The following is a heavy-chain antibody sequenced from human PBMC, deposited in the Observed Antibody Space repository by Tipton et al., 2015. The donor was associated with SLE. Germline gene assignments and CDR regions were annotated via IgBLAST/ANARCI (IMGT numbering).Heavy chain of an antibody. CDR3: ASSRYSSSWLYY. J-gene: IGHJ4*02. CDR1: GFTVSSNY. CDR2: IYSGGST. Sequence: SLRLSCAASGFTVSSNYMSWVRQAPGKGLEWVSVIYSGGSTYYADSVKGRFTISRDNSKNTLYLQMNSLRAEDTAVYYCASSRYSSSWLYYWGQGTLVTVSS. V-gene: IGHV3-53*01. D-gene: IGHD6-13*01.